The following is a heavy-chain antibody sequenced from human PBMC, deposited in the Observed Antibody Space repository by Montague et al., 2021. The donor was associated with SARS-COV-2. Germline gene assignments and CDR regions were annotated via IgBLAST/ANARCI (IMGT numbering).Heavy chain of an antibody. Sequence: SETLSLTCTVSGSICGYYWTWIRQPAGKGLEWIGRITSSGGIDYNASLKSRVTMSLDTSKVQLSLKLCSVTAADTAVYYCARQYIGYNRRFDYWGQGALVTVSP. V-gene: IGHV4-4*07. CDR1: GSICGYY. D-gene: IGHD5-12*01. CDR2: ITSSGGI. CDR3: ARQYIGYNRRFDY. J-gene: IGHJ4*02.